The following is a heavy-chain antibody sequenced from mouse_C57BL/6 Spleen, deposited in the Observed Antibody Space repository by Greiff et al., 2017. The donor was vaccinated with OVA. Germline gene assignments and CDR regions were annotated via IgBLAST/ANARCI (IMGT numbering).Heavy chain of an antibody. J-gene: IGHJ3*01. CDR1: GYTFTSYW. V-gene: IGHV1-55*01. CDR3: AREGLRAWFAY. D-gene: IGHD2-4*01. Sequence: QVQLQQPGTELVKPGASVKLSCKASGYTFTSYWITWVKQRPGQGLEWIGDIYPGSGSTNYNEKFKSKATLTVDTSSSTAYMQLSSLTSEDSAVYYCAREGLRAWFAYWGQGTLVTVSA. CDR2: IYPGSGST.